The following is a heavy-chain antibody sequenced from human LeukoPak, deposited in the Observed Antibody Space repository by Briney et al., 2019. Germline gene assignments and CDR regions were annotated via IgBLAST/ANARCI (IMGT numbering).Heavy chain of an antibody. CDR2: IKQDGSEK. CDR3: ARGASGLRNYFDY. J-gene: IGHJ4*02. CDR1: GFTFSSYW. D-gene: IGHD6-25*01. V-gene: IGHV3-7*01. Sequence: GTSLRLSCAASGFTFSSYWMSWVRQAPGKGLEWVANIKQDGSEKYYVDSVKGRFTISRDNAKNSLYLQMNSLRAEDTAVYYCARGASGLRNYFDYWGQGTLVTVSS.